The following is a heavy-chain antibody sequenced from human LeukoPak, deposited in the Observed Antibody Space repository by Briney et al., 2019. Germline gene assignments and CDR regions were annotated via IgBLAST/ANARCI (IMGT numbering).Heavy chain of an antibody. D-gene: IGHD1-26*01. J-gene: IGHJ4*02. CDR3: ARAFHGELYNCYFDY. CDR1: GYTFTSYY. CDR2: INPSGGST. Sequence: ASVKVSCKASGYTFTSYYMHWVRQAPGQGLEWMGIINPSGGSTSYAQKFQGGVTMTRDTSTSTVYMELSSLRSEDTAVYYCARAFHGELYNCYFDYWGQGTLVTVSS. V-gene: IGHV1-46*01.